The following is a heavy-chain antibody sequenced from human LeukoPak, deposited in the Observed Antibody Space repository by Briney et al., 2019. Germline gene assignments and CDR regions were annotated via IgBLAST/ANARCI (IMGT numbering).Heavy chain of an antibody. D-gene: IGHD3-3*01. CDR3: AREAEGRIFGVVISGGYYYYYMDV. CDR2: IYYSGST. V-gene: IGHV4-59*12. CDR1: GGSISSYY. J-gene: IGHJ6*03. Sequence: SETLSLTCTVSGGSISSYYWSWIRQPPGKGLEWIGYIYYSGSTNYNPSLKSRVTISVDTSKNQFSLKLSSVTAADTAVYYCAREAEGRIFGVVISGGYYYYYMDVWGKGTTVTVSS.